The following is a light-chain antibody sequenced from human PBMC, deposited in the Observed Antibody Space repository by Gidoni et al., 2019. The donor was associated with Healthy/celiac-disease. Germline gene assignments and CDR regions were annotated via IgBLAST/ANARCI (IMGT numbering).Light chain of an antibody. CDR1: QGISSY. Sequence: DLLLTPSPSFLSASAGDRVTITCWASQGISSYLAWYQQKPGKAPKLLIYAASTLQSGVPSRFSGSGSGTEFTLTISSLQPEDFATYYCQQLNSYPPTFGGGTKVEIK. J-gene: IGKJ4*01. CDR2: AAS. V-gene: IGKV1-9*01. CDR3: QQLNSYPPT.